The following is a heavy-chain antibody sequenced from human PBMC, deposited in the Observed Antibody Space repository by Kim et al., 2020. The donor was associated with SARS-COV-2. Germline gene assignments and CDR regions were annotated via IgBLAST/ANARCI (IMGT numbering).Heavy chain of an antibody. D-gene: IGHD2-8*01. J-gene: IGHJ4*02. CDR3: ARDLFNAAADY. CDR1: GFSFRKYG. Sequence: GGSLRLSCVASGFSFRKYGMHWVRQAPGKGLEWVAVISSDGNKNYVDSVKGRFTISRDTSSNTLFLQMDTLRAEDTALYYCARDLFNAAADYWGQGAPVTVSS. V-gene: IGHV3-33*05. CDR2: ISSDGNK.